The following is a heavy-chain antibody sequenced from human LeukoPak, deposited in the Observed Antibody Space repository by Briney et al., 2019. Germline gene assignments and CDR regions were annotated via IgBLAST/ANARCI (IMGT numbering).Heavy chain of an antibody. D-gene: IGHD5-12*01. CDR2: INHSGST. CDR3: ARGLRRWLRDPFDY. V-gene: IGHV4-34*01. Sequence: SETLSLTCAVYGGSFSGYYWSWIRQPPGKGLEWIGEINHSGSTNYNPSLKSRVTISVDTSKNQLSLRLSSVTAADTAVYYCARGLRRWLRDPFDYWGQGTLVTVSS. J-gene: IGHJ4*02. CDR1: GGSFSGYY.